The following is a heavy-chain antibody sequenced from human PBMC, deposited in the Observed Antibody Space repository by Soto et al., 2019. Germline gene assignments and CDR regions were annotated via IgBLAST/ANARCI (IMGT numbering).Heavy chain of an antibody. V-gene: IGHV3-23*01. Sequence: GGSLRLSCAASGFTFSSYAMGWVRQPPGKGLEWVSAITGSGGTTYYADSVRGRFTVSRDNSKNTLSLQMNSLRAEDTALYYCASQAAGTWRVGDYWGQGTLVTVSS. CDR1: GFTFSSYA. CDR3: ASQAAGTWRVGDY. D-gene: IGHD6-13*01. CDR2: ITGSGGTT. J-gene: IGHJ4*02.